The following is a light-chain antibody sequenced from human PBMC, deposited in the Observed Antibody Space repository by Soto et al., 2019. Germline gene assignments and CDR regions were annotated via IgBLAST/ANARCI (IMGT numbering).Light chain of an antibody. V-gene: IGKV3-20*01. CDR1: QSVSSSY. CDR3: QQYDISWT. Sequence: EIVLTQSPGTLSLSPGERATLSCRASQSVSSSYLAWYQQKPGQAPRLLIYGASSRATGIPDRFSGSGSGTDFPLTISRLEPEDFAVYYCQQYDISWTFGQGTKVEIK. J-gene: IGKJ1*01. CDR2: GAS.